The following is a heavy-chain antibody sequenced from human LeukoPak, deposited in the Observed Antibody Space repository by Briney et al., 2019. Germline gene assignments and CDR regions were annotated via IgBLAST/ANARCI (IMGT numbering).Heavy chain of an antibody. V-gene: IGHV1-3*01. D-gene: IGHD3-10*01. Sequence: ASVKVSCKASGYTFTSYSMHWVRQAPGQRLEWMGWINACNGNTKYSQKFQGRVTITRDTSASSAYMELSSLRSEDTAVYYCARDHRPYGSGSYYTYYYGMDVWGQGTTVTVSS. CDR3: ARDHRPYGSGSYYTYYYGMDV. CDR1: GYTFTSYS. J-gene: IGHJ6*02. CDR2: INACNGNT.